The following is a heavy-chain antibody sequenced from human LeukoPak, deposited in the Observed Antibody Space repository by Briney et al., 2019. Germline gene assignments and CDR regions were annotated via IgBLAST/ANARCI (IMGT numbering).Heavy chain of an antibody. D-gene: IGHD6-19*01. Sequence: PGRSLRLSCAASGFTFSSYGMHRVRQAPGKGLEWVAVIWYDGSNKYYADSVKGRFTISRDNSKNTLYLQMNSLRAEDTAVYYCAAAGYSSGWYNIDYWGQGTLVTVSS. CDR1: GFTFSSYG. CDR3: AAAGYSSGWYNIDY. CDR2: IWYDGSNK. V-gene: IGHV3-33*01. J-gene: IGHJ4*02.